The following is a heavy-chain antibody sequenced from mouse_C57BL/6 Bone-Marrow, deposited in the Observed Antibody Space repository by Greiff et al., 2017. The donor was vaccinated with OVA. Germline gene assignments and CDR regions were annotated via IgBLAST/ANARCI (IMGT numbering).Heavy chain of an antibody. V-gene: IGHV10-1*01. CDR3: VIQRGYYYGFFDY. CDR1: GFSFNTYA. D-gene: IGHD1-1*01. J-gene: IGHJ2*01. Sequence: EVKVVESGGGLVQPKGSLKLSCAASGFSFNTYAMNWVRQAPGKGLEWVARIRSKSNNYATYYADSVKDRFTISRDDSESMLYLQMNNLKTEDTAMYYCVIQRGYYYGFFDYWGQGTALTVTA. CDR2: IRSKSNNYAT.